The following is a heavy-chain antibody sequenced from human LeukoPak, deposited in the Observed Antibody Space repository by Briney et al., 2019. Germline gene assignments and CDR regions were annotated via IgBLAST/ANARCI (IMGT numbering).Heavy chain of an antibody. CDR2: IYPGHSDT. CDR1: GSSFTSYW. V-gene: IGHV5-51*01. J-gene: IGHJ3*02. CDR3: ARPVDSEMALDAFDI. D-gene: IGHD5-24*01. Sequence: GESLQISCKGSGSSFTSYWIGWVRQMPGKGLEWMGIIYPGHSDTRYSPSFQGQVTISADKSISTAYLQWSSLKASDTAMYYCARPVDSEMALDAFDIWGQGTMVTVSS.